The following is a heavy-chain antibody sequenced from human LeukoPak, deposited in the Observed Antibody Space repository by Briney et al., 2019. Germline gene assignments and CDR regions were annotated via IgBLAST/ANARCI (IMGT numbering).Heavy chain of an antibody. CDR3: ARGGSNYYDSSGYDY. CDR2: INVITGYI. D-gene: IGHD3-22*01. V-gene: IGHV3-21*01. CDR1: GFSFENYN. J-gene: IGHJ4*02. Sequence: GGSLRLSCAASGFSFENYNMNWVRQAPGKGLEWVAYINVITGYIYYADSLKGRFTISRDNAKNSLYLQMNSLRAEDTAVYYCARGGSNYYDSSGYDYWGQGTLVTVSS.